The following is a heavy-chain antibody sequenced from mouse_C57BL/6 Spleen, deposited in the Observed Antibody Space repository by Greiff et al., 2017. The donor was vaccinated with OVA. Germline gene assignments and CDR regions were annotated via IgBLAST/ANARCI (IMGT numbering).Heavy chain of an antibody. CDR3: ARKGGYDYDNWYFDV. Sequence: QVTLKVSGPGILQSSQTLSLTCSFSGFSLSTSGMGVSWIRQPSGKGLEWLAHIYWDDDKRYNPSLKRRLPLSTDTSRNQVFLKITSVDTADTATYYCARKGGYDYDNWYFDVWGTGTTVTVSS. CDR2: IYWDDDK. CDR1: GFSLSTSGMG. D-gene: IGHD2-4*01. J-gene: IGHJ1*03. V-gene: IGHV8-12*01.